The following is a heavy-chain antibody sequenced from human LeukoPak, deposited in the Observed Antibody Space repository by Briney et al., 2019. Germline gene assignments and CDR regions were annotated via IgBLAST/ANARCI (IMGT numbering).Heavy chain of an antibody. J-gene: IGHJ3*02. CDR3: ASGPTAMVTSDAFDI. CDR1: GFTFSSYS. Sequence: NSGGSLRLSCAASGFTFSSYSMNWVRQAPGKGLEWVSSISSSSSYIYYADSVKGRFTISRDNAKNSLYLQMNSLRAEDTAVYYCASGPTAMVTSDAFDIWGQGTMVTVSS. CDR2: ISSSSSYI. D-gene: IGHD5-18*01. V-gene: IGHV3-21*01.